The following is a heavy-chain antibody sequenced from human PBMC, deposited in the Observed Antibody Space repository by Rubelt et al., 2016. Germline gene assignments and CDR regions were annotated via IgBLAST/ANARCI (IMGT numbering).Heavy chain of an antibody. V-gene: IGHV3-49*03. Sequence: EVQLVESGGGLVQPGRSLRLSCTASGFTFGDYALSWFRQAPGKGLEWVALITSKAYGGTTEYAASVKGRFTISRDDSKSIAYLQMNSLKSEDTAVYYCTRALCCSSTYCRSNWFDPWGQGTLVTVSS. CDR1: GFTFGDYA. D-gene: IGHD2-2*01. CDR3: TRALCCSSTYCRSNWFDP. CDR2: ITSKAYGGTT. J-gene: IGHJ5*02.